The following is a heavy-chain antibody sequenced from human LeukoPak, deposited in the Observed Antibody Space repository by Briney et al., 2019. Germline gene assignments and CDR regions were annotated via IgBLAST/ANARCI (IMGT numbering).Heavy chain of an antibody. CDR1: GFTFSNAW. D-gene: IGHD3-3*01. V-gene: IGHV3-15*01. CDR2: IKTRTDGGTT. Sequence: GGSLSLSCAASGFTFSNAWMSWVRQAPGKGLEWVGLIKTRTDGGTTDYAAPVKGRFTISGDDSKNTLYLQMNSLKIEDTAVYYCTTITYYDFWSGYSNFDYWGQGTLVTVSS. CDR3: TTITYYDFWSGYSNFDY. J-gene: IGHJ4*02.